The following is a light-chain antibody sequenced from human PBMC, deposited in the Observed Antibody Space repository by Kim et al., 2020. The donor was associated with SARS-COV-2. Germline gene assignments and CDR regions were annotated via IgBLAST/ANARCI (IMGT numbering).Light chain of an antibody. V-gene: IGKV3-15*01. CDR1: QSVSSSY. J-gene: IGKJ4*01. CDR3: QQYNDWPPLT. Sequence: GERATLSCGASQSVSSSYLAWYQQKPGQAPRLLIYDASTRATGSPARFSGSGSGTEFTLSINSLQSEDFALYYCQQYNDWPPLTFGGGTKVDIK. CDR2: DAS.